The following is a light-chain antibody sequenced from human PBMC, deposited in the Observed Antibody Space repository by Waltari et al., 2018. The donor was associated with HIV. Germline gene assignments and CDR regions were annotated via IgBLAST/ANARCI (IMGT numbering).Light chain of an antibody. CDR1: SSNIGAGYD. CDR2: GNR. V-gene: IGLV1-40*01. CDR3: QSFDSSLSTWV. Sequence: QSVLTQPPSVSGAPVQRVTISFTGSSSNIGAGYDVHWYQQFPGVAPKLLIYGNRHRPSGVPDRFSGSKSGASASLAITGLQAEDEADYYCQSFDSSLSTWVFGGGTKLTV. J-gene: IGLJ3*02.